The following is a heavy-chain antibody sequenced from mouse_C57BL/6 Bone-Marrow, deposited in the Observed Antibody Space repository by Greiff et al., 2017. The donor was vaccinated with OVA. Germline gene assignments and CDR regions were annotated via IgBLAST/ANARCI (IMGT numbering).Heavy chain of an antibody. V-gene: IGHV1-76*01. CDR3: ARRGDY. CDR2: IYPGSGNT. Sequence: QVQLQQSGAELVRPGASVKLSCKASGYTFTDYYINWVKQRPGQGLEWIARIYPGSGNTYYNEKFKGKATLTAEKSSSTAYMQLSSLTSEDSAVYFCARRGDYWGQGTSVTVSS. J-gene: IGHJ4*01. CDR1: GYTFTDYY.